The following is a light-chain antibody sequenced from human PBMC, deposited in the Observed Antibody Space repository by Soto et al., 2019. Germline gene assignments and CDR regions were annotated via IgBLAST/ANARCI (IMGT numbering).Light chain of an antibody. Sequence: EIVLTQSPGTLSLSPGERATLSCRASQSVSSSYLAWYQQKPGQAPRLLIYGASSRATGIPDRFSGSGSGTDFTLAISRLEPEEFAVYYCQQYGSSLYPFGQGTKLEIK. J-gene: IGKJ2*01. CDR3: QQYGSSLYP. CDR1: QSVSSSY. CDR2: GAS. V-gene: IGKV3-20*01.